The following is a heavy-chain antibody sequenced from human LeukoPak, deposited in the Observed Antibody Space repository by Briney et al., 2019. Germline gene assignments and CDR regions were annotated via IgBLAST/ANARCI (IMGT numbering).Heavy chain of an antibody. D-gene: IGHD3-10*01. Sequence: GASVEVSCKASGYTFTGYYMHWVRQAPGQGLEWMGWINPNSGGTNYAQKFQGRVTMTRDTSISTAYMELSRLRSDDTAVYYCARDPGYGSGSYYFHGDYWGQGTLVTVSS. V-gene: IGHV1-2*02. CDR2: INPNSGGT. J-gene: IGHJ4*02. CDR1: GYTFTGYY. CDR3: ARDPGYGSGSYYFHGDY.